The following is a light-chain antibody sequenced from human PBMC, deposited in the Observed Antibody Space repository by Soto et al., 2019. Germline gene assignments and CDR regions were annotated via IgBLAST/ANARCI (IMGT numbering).Light chain of an antibody. CDR2: EPS. V-gene: IGKV1-5*03. Sequence: DIQMTQSPSTLSASVGDRVTIACRASQSISSWLAWYQQKPGKAPKLLIYEPSNLESGVPSRFSGSGSGTEFSLTISSLQHDAFASCYCPQYRYYSLLTFGVGTKVQIK. CDR1: QSISSW. J-gene: IGKJ4*01. CDR3: PQYRYYSLLT.